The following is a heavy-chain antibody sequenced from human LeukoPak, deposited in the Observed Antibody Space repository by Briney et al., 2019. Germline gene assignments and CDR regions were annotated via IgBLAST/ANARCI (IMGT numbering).Heavy chain of an antibody. CDR3: ARSEMATITVDY. CDR1: GGSISSSSYY. D-gene: IGHD5-24*01. CDR2: IYYSGST. Sequence: SETLSLTCTVSGGSISSSSYYWGWIRQPPGKGLEWIGSIYYSGSTYYNPSLKSRVTISVDTSKNQFSLKLSSVTAADTAVYYCARSEMATITVDYWGQGTLVTVSS. V-gene: IGHV4-39*01. J-gene: IGHJ4*02.